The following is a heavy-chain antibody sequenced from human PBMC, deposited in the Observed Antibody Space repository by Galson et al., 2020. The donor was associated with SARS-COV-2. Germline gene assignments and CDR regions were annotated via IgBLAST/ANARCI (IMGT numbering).Heavy chain of an antibody. CDR2: ITYDGTNK. CDR3: ARDVDVVPGCYLEH. CDR1: GFSFGTYA. J-gene: IGHJ4*02. Sequence: GESLKISCAASGFSFGTYAMHWVRQAPGKGLEWVAVITYDGTNKYYADPVKGRFTISRDNSQNTLYLQMNSLRAEDTAVYYCARDVDVVPGCYLEHWGQGTLVSGSS. V-gene: IGHV3-30*04. D-gene: IGHD2-2*01.